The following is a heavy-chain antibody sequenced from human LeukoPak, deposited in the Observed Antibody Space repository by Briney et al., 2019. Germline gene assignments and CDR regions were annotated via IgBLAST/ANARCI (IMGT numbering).Heavy chain of an antibody. CDR2: LNPSGGST. CDR1: GYTVTSYY. Sequence: ALVKVSCKASGYTVTSYYMHWVRQAPGQGLEWMGILNPSGGSTSYAQKFQGRATLTRATSTSTVYMELSSLRSEDTAVYYCASVYNYGMDVWGQGTTVIVSS. J-gene: IGHJ6*02. V-gene: IGHV1-46*01. CDR3: ASVYNYGMDV.